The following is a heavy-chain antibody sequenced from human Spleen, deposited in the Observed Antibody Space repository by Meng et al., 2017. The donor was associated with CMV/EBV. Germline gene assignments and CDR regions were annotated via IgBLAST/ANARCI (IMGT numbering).Heavy chain of an antibody. CDR2: ISGSGGFT. CDR1: GFTFSSYA. J-gene: IGHJ4*02. D-gene: IGHD3-22*01. CDR3: AKVSDSSGYYYFAY. Sequence: GGSLRLSCAASGFTFSSYAMSWVRQAPGKGLEWVSTISGSGGFTYYADSVKGRFTISRDNSKNTLYLQMNSLRAEDTAVYYCAKVSDSSGYYYFAYWGQGTLVTVSS. V-gene: IGHV3-23*01.